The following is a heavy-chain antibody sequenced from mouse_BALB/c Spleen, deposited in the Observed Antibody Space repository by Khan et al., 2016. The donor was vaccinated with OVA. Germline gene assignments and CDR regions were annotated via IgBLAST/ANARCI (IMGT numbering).Heavy chain of an antibody. CDR2: IYPGDGST. CDR1: HYTFTAYD. J-gene: IGHJ4*01. CDR3: AREGLRGVAMDY. D-gene: IGHD2-4*01. V-gene: IGHV1-85*01. Sequence: QVQLQQSGPELVKPGASVKISCKASHYTFTAYDINWVKQRPGQGLEWIGWIYPGDGSTKYNESFKDTATLTEDTSSNTAYIELTSLTSEKSAVYFCAREGLRGVAMDYWGQGTSVSVSS.